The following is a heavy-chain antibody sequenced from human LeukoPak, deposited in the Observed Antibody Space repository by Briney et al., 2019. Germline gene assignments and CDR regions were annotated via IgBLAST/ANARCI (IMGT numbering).Heavy chain of an antibody. CDR2: FDPKDGDT. V-gene: IGHV1-24*01. D-gene: IGHD1-26*01. CDR3: AREDDTGRYMGDDAFDI. CDR1: GYTLTELS. Sequence: ASVKVSCKVSGYTLTELSVHWVRQAPGKGLEWMGNFDPKDGDTIYAQRFQGRVTMTRDVSTSSVYMELSSLRSEDTAVYYCAREDDTGRYMGDDAFDIWGQGTMVTVSS. J-gene: IGHJ3*02.